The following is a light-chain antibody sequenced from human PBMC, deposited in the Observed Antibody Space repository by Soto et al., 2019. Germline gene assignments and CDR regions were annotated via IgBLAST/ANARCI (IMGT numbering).Light chain of an antibody. J-gene: IGKJ1*01. CDR3: QQYGSSPRT. CDR1: QSVSSSY. V-gene: IGKV3-20*01. Sequence: EIVLTQSPGTLSLSPGERATLSCRASQSVSSSYLAWYQQKPGQAPRLLIYDSSSRATGIPDRFSGSRSGTDFTLTISRLEPEDFAVYYCQQYGSSPRTFGQGTKVEIK. CDR2: DSS.